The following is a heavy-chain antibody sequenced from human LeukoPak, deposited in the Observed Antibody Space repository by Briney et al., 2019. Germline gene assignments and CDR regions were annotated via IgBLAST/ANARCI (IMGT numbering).Heavy chain of an antibody. CDR3: ARLPRTFGSGSN. Sequence: SETLSLTCTVSGDSISTSNSYWGWIRQPPGKGLEWIGSIYYSGNTYYSASLKSRVTISVDTSKNQFSLKVTSVTAADTAVYYCARLPRTFGSGSNWGQGTLVTVSS. D-gene: IGHD3-10*01. V-gene: IGHV4-39*01. CDR2: IYYSGNT. CDR1: GDSISTSNSY. J-gene: IGHJ4*02.